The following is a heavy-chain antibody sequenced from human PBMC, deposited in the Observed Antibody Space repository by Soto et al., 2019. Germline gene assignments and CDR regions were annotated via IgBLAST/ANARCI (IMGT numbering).Heavy chain of an antibody. J-gene: IGHJ4*02. D-gene: IGHD5-12*01. V-gene: IGHV3-30-3*01. Sequence: PGESLKISCAASGFTFSSYAMHWVRQAPGKGLEWVAVISYDGSNKYYADSVKGRFTISRDNSKNTLYLQMNSLRAEDTAVYYCARGRGPSGYDSVVDYWGQGTLVTVSS. CDR2: ISYDGSNK. CDR3: ARGRGPSGYDSVVDY. CDR1: GFTFSSYA.